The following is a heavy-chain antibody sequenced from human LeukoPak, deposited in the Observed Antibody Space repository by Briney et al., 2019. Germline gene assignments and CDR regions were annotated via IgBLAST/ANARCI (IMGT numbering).Heavy chain of an antibody. V-gene: IGHV3-48*04. J-gene: IGHJ4*02. CDR1: GFTFSSYS. CDR2: ISSSSSTI. CDR3: ARDRVSGGWDNPFDY. D-gene: IGHD6-19*01. Sequence: GGSLRLSCAASGFTFSSYSMNWVRQAPGKGLEWVSYISSSSSTIYYADSVKGRFTISRDNAKNSLYLQMNSLRAEDTAVYYCARDRVSGGWDNPFDYWGQGTLVTVSS.